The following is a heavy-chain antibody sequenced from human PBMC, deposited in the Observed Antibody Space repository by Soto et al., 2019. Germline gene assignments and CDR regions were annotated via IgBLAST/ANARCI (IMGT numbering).Heavy chain of an antibody. CDR3: TRAVLGIIFPFTIDY. J-gene: IGHJ4*02. D-gene: IGHD3-3*02. CDR2: IRSKAYGGTT. V-gene: IGHV3-49*03. Sequence: GGSLRLSCTASGFTFGDYAMSWFRQAPGKGLEWVGFIRSKAYGGTTEYAASVKGRFTISRDDSKSIAHLQMNSLKTEDTAVYYCTRAVLGIIFPFTIDYWGQGTLVTVSS. CDR1: GFTFGDYA.